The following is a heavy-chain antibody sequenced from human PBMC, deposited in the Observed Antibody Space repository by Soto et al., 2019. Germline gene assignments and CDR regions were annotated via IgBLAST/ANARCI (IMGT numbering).Heavy chain of an antibody. Sequence: QVTLKESGPVLVKPTETLTLTCTVSGFSLSNARMGVSWIRQPPGKALEWLAHIFSNDANSYSTSLKSRFTISNDTSKSQVVHTMTNLDPVDTATYYCARINDILTGFDYLGQGTLVTVSS. CDR3: ARINDILTGFDY. D-gene: IGHD3-9*01. V-gene: IGHV2-26*01. CDR1: GFSLSNARMG. J-gene: IGHJ4*02. CDR2: IFSNDAN.